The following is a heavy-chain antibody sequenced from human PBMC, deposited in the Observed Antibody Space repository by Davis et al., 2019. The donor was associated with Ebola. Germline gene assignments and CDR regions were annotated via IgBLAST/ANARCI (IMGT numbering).Heavy chain of an antibody. D-gene: IGHD3-9*01. J-gene: IGHJ4*02. Sequence: PSETLSLTCSVSGGSITSAYYYWSWIRQHPGKGLEWIGYIYYSGRADYNPSLGSRITMSLDTSKNQVSLKLSSVTAADTAMYYCARGRPSPEKDYDLLTGYYRFDYWGQGALVTVAS. CDR3: ARGRPSPEKDYDLLTGYYRFDY. CDR2: IYYSGRA. CDR1: GGSITSAYYY. V-gene: IGHV4-31*03.